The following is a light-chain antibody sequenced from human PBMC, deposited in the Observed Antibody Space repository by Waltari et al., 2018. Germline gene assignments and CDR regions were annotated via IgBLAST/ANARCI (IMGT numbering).Light chain of an antibody. CDR2: QDA. CDR1: KLGDKF. CDR3: QVWDTTRGF. V-gene: IGLV3-1*01. Sequence: SYDLTQPPSVSVSPGQTATIPCSGDKLGDKFVFWYQQKPGQSPVLVLYQDAKRPSGIPARFSGSNSGNTATLTIRMTQPMDEADYYCQVWDTTRGFYGSGTKVTVL. J-gene: IGLJ1*01.